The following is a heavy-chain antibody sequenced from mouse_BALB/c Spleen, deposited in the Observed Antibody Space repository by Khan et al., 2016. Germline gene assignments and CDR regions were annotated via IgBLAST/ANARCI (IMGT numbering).Heavy chain of an antibody. V-gene: IGHV5-6-3*01. D-gene: IGHD2-14*01. CDR1: GFTFSTYG. CDR2: INSNGGST. J-gene: IGHJ2*01. Sequence: EVELVESGGGLVQPGGSLKLSCAASGFTFSTYGMSWVRQTPDKRLELVATINSNGGSTYYPDSVKGRFTISRDNAKNTLYLQMSRLKSEDTAMYYCARENYRYYFDYWGRGTTLTVAS. CDR3: ARENYRYYFDY.